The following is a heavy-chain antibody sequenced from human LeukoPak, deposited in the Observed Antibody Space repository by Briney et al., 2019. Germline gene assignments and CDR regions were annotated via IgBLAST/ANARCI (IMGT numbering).Heavy chain of an antibody. CDR3: ARALGASYFDY. V-gene: IGHV3-66*01. D-gene: IGHD1-26*01. CDR1: GFTVSSNY. CDR2: IYSGGST. J-gene: IGHJ4*02. Sequence: GGSLRLSCAASGFTVSSNYMSWVRQAPGKGLEWVSVIYSGGSTYYADSVKGRFTISRDNSKNTLYLQMNSLRAEDTAVYYCARALGASYFDYWGQGTLVTVFS.